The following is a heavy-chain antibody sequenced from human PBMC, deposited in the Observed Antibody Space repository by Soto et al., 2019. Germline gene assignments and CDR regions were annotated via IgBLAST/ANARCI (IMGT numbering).Heavy chain of an antibody. CDR1: GFTFNSLS. CDR3: AREPYGDSQYFDY. Sequence: QVQLVESGGGMVQPGTSLRLSCAASGFTFNSLSLHWVRQRPDKGLEWVAVISHDGRVTFYADFVKGRFTVSRDNSKNTIYLQVNSLRAADPAVYYCAREPYGDSQYFDYWGQGTLVTVSS. J-gene: IGHJ4*02. V-gene: IGHV3-30*04. CDR2: ISHDGRVT. D-gene: IGHD2-21*02.